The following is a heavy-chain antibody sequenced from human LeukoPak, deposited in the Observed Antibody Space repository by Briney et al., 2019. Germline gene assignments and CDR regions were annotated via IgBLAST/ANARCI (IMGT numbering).Heavy chain of an antibody. J-gene: IGHJ5*02. V-gene: IGHV4-39*01. CDR1: GGSFRTSDYY. Sequence: SETLYLTCTVSGGSFRTSDYYWAWIRQPPARVQEWIGTIHCRGSTFHKPPLKSRLTVSADTSRNQFYMKLSSVTAADTAVYYCARASGVLPSFEWANWFDTWGQGSLVTVSS. CDR3: ARASGVLPSFEWANWFDT. CDR2: IHCRGST. D-gene: IGHD3-9*01.